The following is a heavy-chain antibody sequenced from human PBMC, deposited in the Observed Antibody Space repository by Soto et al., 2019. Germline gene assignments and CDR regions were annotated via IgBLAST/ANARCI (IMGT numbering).Heavy chain of an antibody. CDR3: AIAVAGFMGGSYYYYGMDV. D-gene: IGHD6-19*01. CDR1: GFTFSSYA. J-gene: IGHJ6*02. Sequence: GGSLRLSCAASGFTFSSYAMSWVRQAPGKGLEWVSAISGSGGSTYYADSVKGRFTISRDNSKNTLYLQMNSLRAEDTAVYYCAIAVAGFMGGSYYYYGMDVWGQGTTVTVSS. V-gene: IGHV3-23*01. CDR2: ISGSGGST.